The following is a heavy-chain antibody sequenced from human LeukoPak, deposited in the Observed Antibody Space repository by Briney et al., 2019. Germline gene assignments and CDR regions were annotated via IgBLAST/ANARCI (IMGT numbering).Heavy chain of an antibody. J-gene: IGHJ4*02. CDR3: ARMGSGYDFDY. CDR1: GYSISSGYY. Sequence: PSETLSLTCTVSGYSISSGYYWGWIRQPPGKGLEWIGSIYHSGSTYYNPSLKSRVTISVDTSKNQFSLKLSSVTAADTAVYYCARMGSGYDFDYWGQGTLVTVSS. CDR2: IYHSGST. D-gene: IGHD5-12*01. V-gene: IGHV4-38-2*02.